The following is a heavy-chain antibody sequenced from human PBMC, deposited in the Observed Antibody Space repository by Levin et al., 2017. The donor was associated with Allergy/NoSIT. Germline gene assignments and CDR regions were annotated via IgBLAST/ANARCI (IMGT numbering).Heavy chain of an antibody. CDR2: IYYSGST. J-gene: IGHJ3*02. V-gene: IGHV4-59*01. CDR1: GGSISSYY. CDR3: ARGYCSGGSCYGDDAFDI. D-gene: IGHD2-15*01. Sequence: SQTLSLTCTVSGGSISSYYWSWIRQPPGKGLEWIGYIYYSGSTNYNPSLKSRVTISVDTSKNQFSLKLSSVTAADTAVYYCARGYCSGGSCYGDDAFDIWGQGTMVTVSS.